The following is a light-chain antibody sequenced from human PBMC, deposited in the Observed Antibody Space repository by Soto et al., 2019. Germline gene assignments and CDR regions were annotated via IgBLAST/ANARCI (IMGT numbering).Light chain of an antibody. CDR3: QQYNNWPPIT. V-gene: IGKV3-15*01. CDR1: QSVSSN. J-gene: IGKJ5*01. CDR2: GAS. Sequence: EIVITQSPATLSVSPGERATLSCRASQSVSSNLAWYQQKPDQAPRLLIYGASTRATGIPARFRGSGSETEFTLIISSLQSEDFAVYYCQQYNNWPPITFGQGTRLEIK.